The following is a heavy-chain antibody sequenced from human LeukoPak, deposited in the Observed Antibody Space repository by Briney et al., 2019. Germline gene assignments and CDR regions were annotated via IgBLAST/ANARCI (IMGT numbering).Heavy chain of an antibody. CDR3: ARERYCSGGSCYPDAFDI. V-gene: IGHV3-23*01. D-gene: IGHD2-15*01. CDR1: GFTFSSYG. CDR2: ISGSGGST. Sequence: GGSLRLSCAASGFTFSSYGMSWVRQAPGKGLEWASAISGSGGSTYYADSVKGRFTISRDNSKNTLYLQMNSLGAEDTAVYYCARERYCSGGSCYPDAFDIWGQGTMVTVSS. J-gene: IGHJ3*02.